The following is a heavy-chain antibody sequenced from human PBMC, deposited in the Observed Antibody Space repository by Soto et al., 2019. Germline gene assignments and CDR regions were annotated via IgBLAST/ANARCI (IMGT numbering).Heavy chain of an antibody. CDR3: ASRKAVNRGIRIAYGMDV. V-gene: IGHV4-31*03. CDR1: GGSISSGGYY. D-gene: IGHD3-3*02. Sequence: PSETLSLTCTVSGGSISSGGYYWSWIRQHPGKGLEWIGYIYYSGSAYYNPSLKSRVTISVDTSKNQFSLKLSSVTAADTAVYYCASRKAVNRGIRIAYGMDVWGQGTTVTVSS. J-gene: IGHJ6*02. CDR2: IYYSGSA.